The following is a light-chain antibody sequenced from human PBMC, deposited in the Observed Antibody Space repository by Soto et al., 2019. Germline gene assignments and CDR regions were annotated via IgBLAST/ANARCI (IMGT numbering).Light chain of an antibody. CDR3: CSYAGSYTHWV. CDR1: SSDVGAYNY. J-gene: IGLJ3*02. V-gene: IGLV2-11*01. CDR2: DVS. Sequence: QSVLTQPRSVSGSPGQSVTISCTGTSSDVGAYNYVSWYQKHPGKAPKLMIYDVSKRPSGVPDRFSGSKSGNTASLIISGLQAEDEADYHCCSYAGSYTHWVFGGGTKLTVL.